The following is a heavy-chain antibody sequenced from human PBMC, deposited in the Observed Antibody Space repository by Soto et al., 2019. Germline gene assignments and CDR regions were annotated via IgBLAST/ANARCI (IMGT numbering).Heavy chain of an antibody. V-gene: IGHV3-23*01. CDR1: GFSFGSYA. CDR3: ARWSYLDY. Sequence: GGSLRLSCAASGFSFGSYALSWVRQAPGKGLEWVSTISGSDGKTFYADSVKGRFSISRDTSQSTLYLQMSRLRADDTAMYYCARWSYLDYWGQGTRVTVSS. CDR2: ISGSDGKT. J-gene: IGHJ4*02. D-gene: IGHD3-3*01.